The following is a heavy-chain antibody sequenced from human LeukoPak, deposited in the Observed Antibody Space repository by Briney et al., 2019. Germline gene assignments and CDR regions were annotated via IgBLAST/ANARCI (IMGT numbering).Heavy chain of an antibody. CDR3: ARVGKDYYYYYTDV. Sequence: GASVKVSCKASGYTFTSSGISWVRQAPGQGLEWMGWISAYNGNTNYAQKLQGRVTMTTDTSTSTAYMELRSLRSDDTAVYYCARVGKDYYYYYTDVWGKGTTVTVSS. CDR2: ISAYNGNT. CDR1: GYTFTSSG. J-gene: IGHJ6*03. V-gene: IGHV1-18*01.